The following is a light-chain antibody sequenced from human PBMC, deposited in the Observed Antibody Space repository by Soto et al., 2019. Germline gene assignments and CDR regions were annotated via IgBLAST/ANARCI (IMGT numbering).Light chain of an antibody. CDR2: GNS. CDR3: QSYDSSLSGSVV. V-gene: IGLV1-40*01. CDR1: SSNIGAGYD. Sequence: QSALTQPPSVSGAPGQRVTISCTGSSSNIGAGYDVHWYQQLPGTAPKLLIYGNSNRPSGVPDRFSGSKSRTSASLAITGLQAEDEADYYCQSYDSSLSGSVVFGGGTKVTVL. J-gene: IGLJ2*01.